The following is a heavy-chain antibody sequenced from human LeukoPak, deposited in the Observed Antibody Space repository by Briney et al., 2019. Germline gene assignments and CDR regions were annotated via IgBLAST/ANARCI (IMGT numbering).Heavy chain of an antibody. V-gene: IGHV3-23*01. D-gene: IGHD5-18*01. CDR2: ISGSGATT. J-gene: IGHJ4*02. CDR1: GFTFSTYG. CDR3: ANDLGWIQLNLG. Sequence: GGTLRLSCAASGFTFSTYGMSWVRQAPGKGLEWVSGISGSGATTYYADSVRGRFTISRDNSKNTVYLQMNSLRAEDTAVYYCANDLGWIQLNLGRGQGTLVTVSS.